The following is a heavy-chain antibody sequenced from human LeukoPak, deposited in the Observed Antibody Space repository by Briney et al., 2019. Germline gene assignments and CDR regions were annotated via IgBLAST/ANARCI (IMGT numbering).Heavy chain of an antibody. CDR2: ISDRTGRT. Sequence: PGGSLRPSCAASGFTFSSFAMNWVRQAPGKRLEWVSSISDRTGRTYYADSVKGRFIISRDSAKDTLFLQMNSLRVEDTAVYYCARDLSGVAGYTYGRGIDYWGQGTLVTVSS. D-gene: IGHD5-18*01. J-gene: IGHJ4*02. V-gene: IGHV3-23*01. CDR1: GFTFSSFA. CDR3: ARDLSGVAGYTYGRGIDY.